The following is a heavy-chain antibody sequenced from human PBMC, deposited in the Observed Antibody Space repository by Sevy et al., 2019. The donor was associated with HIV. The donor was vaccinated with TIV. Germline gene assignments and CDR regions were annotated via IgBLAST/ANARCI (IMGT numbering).Heavy chain of an antibody. CDR1: GYTFTSYI. J-gene: IGHJ4*02. Sequence: ASVKVSCKTSGYTFTSYIISWVRQAPGQGLEWMGWISPLNGSTKYVQKFQGRVTMSIDTSIITAYMDLRSLRSDDPAVYYGARCYCRGGSCSPWGFWGQGTLVTVSS. CDR3: ARCYCRGGSCSPWGF. V-gene: IGHV1-18*01. CDR2: ISPLNGST. D-gene: IGHD2-15*01.